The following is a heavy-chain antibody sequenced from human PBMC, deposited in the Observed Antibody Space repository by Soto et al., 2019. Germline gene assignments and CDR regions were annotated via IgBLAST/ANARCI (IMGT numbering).Heavy chain of an antibody. CDR1: GFTFSSYA. CDR2: ISGSGGST. Sequence: GGSLRLSCAASGFTFSSYAMSWVRQAPGKGLEWVSAISGSGGSTYYADSVKGRFTTSRDNSKNTLYLQMNSLRAEDTAVYYCSKNSLVVVPAAIPHWGQGTPVTSPQ. J-gene: IGHJ4*02. V-gene: IGHV3-23*01. CDR3: SKNSLVVVPAAIPH. D-gene: IGHD2-2*02.